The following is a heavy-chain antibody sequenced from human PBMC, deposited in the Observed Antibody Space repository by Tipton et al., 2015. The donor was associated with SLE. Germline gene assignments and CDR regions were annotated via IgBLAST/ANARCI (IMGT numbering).Heavy chain of an antibody. CDR3: ARQGTGFGSGRDDY. Sequence: QLVQSGPEVKPSETLSLTCTVSGGSISSSSYYWGWIRQPPGKEPEWIGSIYYSGSTYYTPSLKSRVTASVDTSKNQFSLSLYSVTVDDTAVYYCARQGTGFGSGRDDYWGQGILVTVSS. CDR1: GGSISSSSYY. CDR2: IYYSGST. J-gene: IGHJ4*02. D-gene: IGHD1-14*01. V-gene: IGHV4-39*01.